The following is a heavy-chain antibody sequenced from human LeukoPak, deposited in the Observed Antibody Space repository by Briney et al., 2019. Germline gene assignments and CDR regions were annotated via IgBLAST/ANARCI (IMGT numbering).Heavy chain of an antibody. Sequence: SETLSLTCTVSGGSISSGDYYWSWIRQPPGKGLEWIGYIYYSGSTYYNPSLKSRVTISVDTSKNQFSLKLSSVTAADTAVYYCARVHGYYGSGRLAGGDYWGQGTLVTVSS. J-gene: IGHJ4*02. CDR3: ARVHGYYGSGRLAGGDY. CDR1: GGSISSGDYY. D-gene: IGHD3-10*01. V-gene: IGHV4-30-4*08. CDR2: IYYSGST.